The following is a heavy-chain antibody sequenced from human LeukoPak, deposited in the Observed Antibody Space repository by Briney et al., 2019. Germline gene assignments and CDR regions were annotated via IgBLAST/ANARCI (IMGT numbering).Heavy chain of an antibody. CDR2: IIPVLGIA. CDR3: ARIRGTESGLSHFDS. CDR1: GGTLSSYP. J-gene: IGHJ4*02. D-gene: IGHD2-8*02. Sequence: SVKVSCKASGGTLSSYPICWVRQAPGQGLEWMGRIIPVLGIANYAQTFQGRVTITADKSSSTAYMELSSLRSENTAVYYCARIRGTESGLSHFDSWGPGTLVSVSS. V-gene: IGHV1-69*02.